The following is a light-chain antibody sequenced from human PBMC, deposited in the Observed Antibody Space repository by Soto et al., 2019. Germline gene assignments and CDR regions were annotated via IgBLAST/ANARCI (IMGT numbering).Light chain of an antibody. CDR1: SSDVGAYNY. CDR3: SSYTSISTDV. J-gene: IGLJ1*01. V-gene: IGLV2-14*01. Sequence: QSVLTQPASVSGSPGQSITISCTGTSSDVGAYNYVSWYQHHPGKAPRLMIFEVSNRPSGVSDRFSGSKSGNTASLTISGLLAEDEADYYCSSYTSISTDVFGTGTKLTVL. CDR2: EVS.